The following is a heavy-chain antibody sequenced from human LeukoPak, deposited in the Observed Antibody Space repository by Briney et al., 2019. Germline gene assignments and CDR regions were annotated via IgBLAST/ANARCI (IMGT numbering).Heavy chain of an antibody. D-gene: IGHD6-19*01. V-gene: IGHV4-39*01. CDR3: ARHVDGGYSSEINDY. J-gene: IGHJ4*02. CDR1: SGSISSSSYY. CDR2: IYYSGST. Sequence: PSETLSLTCTVSSGSISSSSYYWGWIRQPPGKGLEWIGSIYYSGSTYYNPSLKSRVTISVDTSKNQFSLKLSSVTAADTAVYYCARHVDGGYSSEINDYWGQGTLVTVSS.